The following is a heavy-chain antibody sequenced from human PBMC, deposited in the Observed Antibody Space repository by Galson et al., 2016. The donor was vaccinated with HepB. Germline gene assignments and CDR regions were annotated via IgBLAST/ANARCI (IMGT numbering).Heavy chain of an antibody. D-gene: IGHD3-3*01. CDR3: ARMGRGYDFWSGYYYPADY. Sequence: SVKVSCKASGGTFSSYAISWVRQAPGQGLEWMGGIIPIFGTPNYAQKFQGRVTITADKSTSTAYMELSSLRFEDTAVYYCARMGRGYDFWSGYYYPADYWGQGILVTVSS. CDR1: GGTFSSYA. V-gene: IGHV1-69*06. CDR2: IIPIFGTP. J-gene: IGHJ4*02.